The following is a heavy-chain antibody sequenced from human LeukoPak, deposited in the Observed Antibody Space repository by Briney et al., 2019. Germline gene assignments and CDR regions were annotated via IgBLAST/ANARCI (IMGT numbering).Heavy chain of an antibody. CDR1: GGTFRSYA. D-gene: IGHD3-10*01. CDR2: IIPILGLA. V-gene: IGHV1-69*04. J-gene: IGHJ4*02. Sequence: SVKVSCKASGGTFRSYAISWVRQAPGQGLEWMGRIIPILGLANYAQKFHGRVTITADRSTSTAYMELSSLRSEDAAVYYCARGGLGGIAVVRGARFDYWGQGTLVTVSS. CDR3: ARGGLGGIAVVRGARFDY.